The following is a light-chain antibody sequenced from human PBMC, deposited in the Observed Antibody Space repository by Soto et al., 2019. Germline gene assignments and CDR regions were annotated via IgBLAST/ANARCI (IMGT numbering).Light chain of an antibody. V-gene: IGKV3-20*01. CDR2: GAS. J-gene: IGKJ3*01. Sequence: EIVLTQSPGTLSLSPGERATLSCRASQSVNSNYLAWYQQKPGQAPRLLIYGASSRATGVPDRFTGSGSGTDCTLIINRLEPEDFAVYYWQEYDTSPPVTCGPGTKVDAK. CDR3: QEYDTSPPVT. CDR1: QSVNSNY.